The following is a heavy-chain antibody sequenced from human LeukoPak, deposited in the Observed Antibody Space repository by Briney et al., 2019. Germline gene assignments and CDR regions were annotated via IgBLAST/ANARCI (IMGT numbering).Heavy chain of an antibody. CDR3: ARDYCSNGVCYYFDY. CDR2: ISGSGGST. J-gene: IGHJ4*02. D-gene: IGHD2-8*01. CDR1: GFTFSSYA. V-gene: IGHV3-23*01. Sequence: GGSLRLSCAASGFTFSSYAMSWVRQAPGKGLEWVSAISGSGGSTYYADSVKGRFTISRDNSKNTLYLQMNSLRAEDTAVYYCARDYCSNGVCYYFDYWGQGTLVTVSS.